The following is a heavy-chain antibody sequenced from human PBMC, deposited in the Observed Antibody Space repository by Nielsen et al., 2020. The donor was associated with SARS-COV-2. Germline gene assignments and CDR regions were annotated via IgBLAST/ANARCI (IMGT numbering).Heavy chain of an antibody. CDR3: ARGGPDLYYYGSGSSDFDY. V-gene: IGHV3-7*01. CDR1: GFTFSSYW. CDR2: IKQDGSEK. D-gene: IGHD3-10*01. J-gene: IGHJ4*02. Sequence: GVLKISCAASGFTFSSYWMNWVRQAPGKGLEWVANIKQDGSEKYYGDSVKGRFTISRDNAKNSLYLQMNSLRAEDTAVYYCARGGPDLYYYGSGSSDFDYWGQGTLVTVSS.